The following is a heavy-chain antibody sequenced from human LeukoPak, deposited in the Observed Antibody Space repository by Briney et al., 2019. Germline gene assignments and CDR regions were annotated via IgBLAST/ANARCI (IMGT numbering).Heavy chain of an antibody. CDR1: GFTFSNYA. CDR2: ISGSGGST. D-gene: IGHD3-22*01. J-gene: IGHJ4*02. V-gene: IGHV3-23*01. CDR3: ANEDYYDSSPSYYFDY. Sequence: PGGSLRLSCVASGFTFSNYAMGWVRRPPGKGLEWVSAISGSGGSTYYADSVKGRFTISRDNSKNTPYLQMNSLRAEDTAVYYCANEDYYDSSPSYYFDYWGQGTLVTVSS.